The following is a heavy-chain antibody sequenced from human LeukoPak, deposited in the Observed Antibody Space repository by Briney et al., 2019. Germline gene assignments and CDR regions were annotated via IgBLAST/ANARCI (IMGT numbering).Heavy chain of an antibody. CDR3: ARASTNGYTYGNFDY. V-gene: IGHV3-21*01. J-gene: IGHJ4*02. CDR1: GFSFSTYS. D-gene: IGHD5-18*01. Sequence: PGGSLRLSCASSGFSFSTYSMNWVRLAPGKGLEWVSSISYSSIYIYYADSVKGRFTISRDDAQNSLYLQMNNLRADDTAVYYCARASTNGYTYGNFDYWGQGTLVTVSS. CDR2: ISYSSIYI.